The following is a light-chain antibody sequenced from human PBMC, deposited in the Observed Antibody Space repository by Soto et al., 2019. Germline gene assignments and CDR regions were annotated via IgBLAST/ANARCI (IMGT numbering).Light chain of an antibody. V-gene: IGKV1-5*03. CDR2: WAS. J-gene: IGKJ4*01. Sequence: DIQMTQSPSTLSASVGDRVTITCRASQTISSWLAWYQQKPGKAPKLLIYWASARESGVPDRFSGSGSGTDFTLTVSGLQTEDVAIYYCHQYFRSPLTFGGGTKVDIK. CDR1: QTISSW. CDR3: HQYFRSPLT.